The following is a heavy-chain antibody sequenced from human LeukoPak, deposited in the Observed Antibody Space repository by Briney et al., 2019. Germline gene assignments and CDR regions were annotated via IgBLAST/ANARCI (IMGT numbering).Heavy chain of an antibody. CDR1: GGTFSSYA. J-gene: IGHJ1*01. CDR2: ITPIFGTA. Sequence: SVKVSCKASGGTFSSYAISWVRQAPGQGLEWMGGITPIFGTANYAQKFQGRVTITTDESTSTAYMELSSLRSEDTAVYYCARSSSSYASLFQHWGQGTLVTVSS. D-gene: IGHD6-13*01. V-gene: IGHV1-69*05. CDR3: ARSSSSYASLFQH.